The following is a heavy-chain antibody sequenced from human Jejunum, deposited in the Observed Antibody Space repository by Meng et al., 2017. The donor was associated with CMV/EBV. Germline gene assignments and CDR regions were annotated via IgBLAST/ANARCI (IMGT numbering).Heavy chain of an antibody. D-gene: IGHD6-6*01. J-gene: IGHJ4*02. CDR1: GFTFSSYW. CDR2: IGYDGSGK. CDR3: AKNRVSYTSSRALDY. Sequence: GFTFSSYWRHWVRQAPGKGLEWVAIIGYDGSGKDYADSVKDRFTISRDNSKTTLYLQMNSLRAEDTAVYYCAKNRVSYTSSRALDYWGQGTLVTVSS. V-gene: IGHV3-33*06.